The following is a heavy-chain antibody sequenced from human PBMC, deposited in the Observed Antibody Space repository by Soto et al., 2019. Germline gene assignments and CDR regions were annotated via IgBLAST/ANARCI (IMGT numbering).Heavy chain of an antibody. D-gene: IGHD2-8*01. CDR3: AKVREDLVLLVALDF. CDR2: ISDDASDK. V-gene: IGHV3-30*18. J-gene: IGHJ4*02. Sequence: QVQLVESGGGVVQPGRSLRLSCAASGFTLSDYAIHWVRQAPGKGLEWVAVISDDASDKYYGESVKGRFTISRDSSKNTLYLQMNNLRPEDTAVYYCAKVREDLVLLVALDFWGQGTLVTVSS. CDR1: GFTLSDYA.